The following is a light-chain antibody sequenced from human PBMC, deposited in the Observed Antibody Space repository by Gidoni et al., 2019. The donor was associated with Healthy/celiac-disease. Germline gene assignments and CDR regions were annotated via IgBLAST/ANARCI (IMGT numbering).Light chain of an antibody. Sequence: DIVITHSPDSLAVSLGDRATINCKSSQSVLYSSNNKNYLAWYQQKPGQPPKLLIYWASTRESGVPDRFSGSGSGTDFTLTISSLQAEDVAVYYCQQYYCTPRTFGQGTKVEIK. V-gene: IGKV4-1*01. J-gene: IGKJ1*01. CDR2: WAS. CDR1: QSVLYSSNNKNY. CDR3: QQYYCTPRT.